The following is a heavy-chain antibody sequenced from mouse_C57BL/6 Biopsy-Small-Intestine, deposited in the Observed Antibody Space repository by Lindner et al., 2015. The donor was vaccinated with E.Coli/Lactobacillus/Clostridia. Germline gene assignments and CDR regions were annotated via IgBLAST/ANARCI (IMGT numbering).Heavy chain of an antibody. V-gene: IGHV1-79*01. CDR1: GYTFTNYG. D-gene: IGHD1-1*01. CDR3: ARDSSSWYYYYYGMDV. J-gene: IGHJ1*01. CDR2: ISAYNGNT. Sequence: SVKVSCKASGYTFTNYGIRLGATGPGQGLEWMGWISAYNGNTNYAQKLQGRVTVTTDTSTSTAYMELRSLRSDDTAVYYCARDSSSWYYYYYGMDVWGQGTTVTVSS.